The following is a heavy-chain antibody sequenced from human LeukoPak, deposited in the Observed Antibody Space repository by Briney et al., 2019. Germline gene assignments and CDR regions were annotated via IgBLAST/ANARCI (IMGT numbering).Heavy chain of an antibody. CDR2: IYHSGST. D-gene: IGHD2-2*01. CDR1: GYSISNGYY. CDR3: ARVMGVVVPAAIAYYYYYGTDV. J-gene: IGHJ6*02. Sequence: PSETLSLTCTVSGYSISNGYYWGWIRQPPGKGLEWIGSIYHSGSTYYNPSLKSRVTISVDTSKNQFSLKLSSVTAADTAVYYCARVMGVVVPAAIAYYYYYGTDVWGQGTTVTVSS. V-gene: IGHV4-38-2*02.